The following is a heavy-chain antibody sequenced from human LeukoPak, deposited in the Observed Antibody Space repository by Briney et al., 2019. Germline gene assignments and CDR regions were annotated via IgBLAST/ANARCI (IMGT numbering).Heavy chain of an antibody. Sequence: GGSLRLSCAASGFTFSTYGMHWVRRAPGKGLEGVAVIWYDGSNKNYADSVKGRFTISRDNSKNTLYLQMNSLRVEDTAVYFCARDKGYNPYGFDIWGQGTMVTVSS. CDR1: GFTFSTYG. D-gene: IGHD1-1*01. CDR2: IWYDGSNK. J-gene: IGHJ3*02. CDR3: ARDKGYNPYGFDI. V-gene: IGHV3-33*01.